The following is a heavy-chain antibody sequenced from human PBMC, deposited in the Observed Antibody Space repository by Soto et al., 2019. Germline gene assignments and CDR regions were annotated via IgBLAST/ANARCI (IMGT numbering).Heavy chain of an antibody. V-gene: IGHV4-31*03. J-gene: IGHJ4*02. D-gene: IGHD3-22*01. CDR2: ISNSGST. CDR1: GGSISSGGYY. CDR3: ARVSYDNTGYGYFDF. Sequence: QVQLQESGPGLVKPSQTLSLTCTVSGGSISSGGYYWSWIRQHPGKGLEWIGYISNSGSTNYNPYLKSRVTIAADTSKNQVSLNLSSVTAADTVVYYCARVSYDNTGYGYFDFWGQGTLVTVSP.